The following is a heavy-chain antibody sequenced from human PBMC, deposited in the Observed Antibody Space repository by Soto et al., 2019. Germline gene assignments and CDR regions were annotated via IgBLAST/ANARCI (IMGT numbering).Heavy chain of an antibody. D-gene: IGHD6-19*01. V-gene: IGHV1-69*01. CDR1: GGTFSSYA. Sequence: QVQLVQSGAEVKMPGSSVKVSCKASGGTFSSYAISWVRQAPGQGLEWMGGIIPFFGRANNAQKFQGRVTITADESTSTADMELSSLRSEDTAVYYCARVGEQWLVAGGSPHYNWFDPWGQGTLVTVSS. J-gene: IGHJ5*02. CDR2: IIPFFGRA. CDR3: ARVGEQWLVAGGSPHYNWFDP.